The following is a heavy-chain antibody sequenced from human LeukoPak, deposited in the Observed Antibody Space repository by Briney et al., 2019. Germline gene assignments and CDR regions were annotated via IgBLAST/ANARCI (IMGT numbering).Heavy chain of an antibody. CDR2: ISSSSTTI. J-gene: IGHJ4*02. CDR1: GFTFSSNS. Sequence: LTGGSLRLSCAASGFTFSSNSMNWVRQAPGKGLEWVSYISSSSTTIYYADSVKGRFTISRDNSKNTLYLQMNSLRAEDTAVYYCARDRRGSGSYYSDYWGQGTLVTVSS. CDR3: ARDRRGSGSYYSDY. V-gene: IGHV3-48*01. D-gene: IGHD3-10*01.